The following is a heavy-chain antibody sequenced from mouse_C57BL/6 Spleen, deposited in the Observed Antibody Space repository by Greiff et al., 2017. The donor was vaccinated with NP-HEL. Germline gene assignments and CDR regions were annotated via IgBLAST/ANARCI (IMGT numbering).Heavy chain of an antibody. V-gene: IGHV3-6*01. Sequence: DVKLQESGPGLVKPSQSLSLTCSVTGYSITSGYYWNWIRQFPGNKLEWMGYISYDGSNNYNPSLKNRISITRDTSKNQFFLKLNSVTTEDTATYYCARDLWGQGTSVTVSS. CDR1: GYSITSGYY. CDR3: ARDL. J-gene: IGHJ4*01. CDR2: ISYDGSN.